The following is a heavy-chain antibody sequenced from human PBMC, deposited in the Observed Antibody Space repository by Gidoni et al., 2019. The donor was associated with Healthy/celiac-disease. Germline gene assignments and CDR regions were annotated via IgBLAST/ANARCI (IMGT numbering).Heavy chain of an antibody. CDR3: AREVLDDYYDSSGYHFDY. CDR1: GGSISSGGYS. CDR2: IYHSGST. D-gene: IGHD3-22*01. V-gene: IGHV4-30-2*01. Sequence: QLQLQESGSGLVTPSQTLSLTCAVSGGSISSGGYSWSWIRQPPGKGLEWIGYIYHSGSTYYNPSLKSRVTISVDRSKNQFSLKLSSVTAADTAVYYCAREVLDDYYDSSGYHFDYWGQGTLVTVSS. J-gene: IGHJ4*02.